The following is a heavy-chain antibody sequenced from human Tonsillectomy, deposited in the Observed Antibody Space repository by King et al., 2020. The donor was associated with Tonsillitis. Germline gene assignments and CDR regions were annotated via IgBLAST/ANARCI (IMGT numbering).Heavy chain of an antibody. CDR1: GYTFTSYW. D-gene: IGHD3-22*01. CDR3: ARDLDFSYYDSSGQIEY. CDR2: INPNGGST. V-gene: IGHV1-46*01. Sequence: QLVQSGAEVNKPGASVRISCKASGYTFTSYWMHWVRQAPGQGLEWMGIINPNGGSTNYAQKFRDRVTMTRDTFTSTVYMELSSLRSEDTAVYYCARDLDFSYYDSSGQIEYWGQGTLVTVSS. J-gene: IGHJ4*02.